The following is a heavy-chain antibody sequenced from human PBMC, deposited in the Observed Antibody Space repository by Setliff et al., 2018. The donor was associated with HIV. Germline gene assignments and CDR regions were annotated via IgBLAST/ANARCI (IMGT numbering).Heavy chain of an antibody. CDR2: ISAYNGNT. CDR3: ARDSDIAAAGPSDY. J-gene: IGHJ4*02. Sequence: ASVKVSCKASGYTFTSYGISWVRQAPGQGLEWMGWISAYNGNTNYAQKLQGRDTMTTDTSTSTAYMELRSLRSDDTAVYYCARDSDIAAAGPSDYWGQGTLVTVSS. CDR1: GYTFTSYG. V-gene: IGHV1-18*01. D-gene: IGHD6-13*01.